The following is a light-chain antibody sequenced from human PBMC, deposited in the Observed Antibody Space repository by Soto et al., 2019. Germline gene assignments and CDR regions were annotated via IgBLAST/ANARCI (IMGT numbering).Light chain of an antibody. V-gene: IGKV3-20*01. CDR2: DAS. CDR1: QNVRRNY. J-gene: IGKJ4*01. Sequence: EIVLTQSPGTLSLSPGEKVTLSCRASQNVRRNYLAWYQQKPGQAPRVLIYDASTRATGVPDRISGSGSGTDLRPTISQPEPGGFASYFRPQYGKPPDTFGGGTKVEIK. CDR3: PQYGKPPDT.